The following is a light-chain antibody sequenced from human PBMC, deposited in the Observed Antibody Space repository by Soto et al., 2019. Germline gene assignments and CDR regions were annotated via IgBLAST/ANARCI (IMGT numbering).Light chain of an antibody. CDR2: LNGDGSH. CDR3: QTWDTGIRV. V-gene: IGLV4-69*01. CDR1: SGHSSYA. J-gene: IGLJ2*01. Sequence: QPVLTQSPSASASLGASVKLTCTLSSGHSSYAIARHQQQPEKGPRYLMKLNGDGSHNKGDGIPDRFSGSSSGAERYLTISSLQSEDEADYYCQTWDTGIRVFGGGTKLTVL.